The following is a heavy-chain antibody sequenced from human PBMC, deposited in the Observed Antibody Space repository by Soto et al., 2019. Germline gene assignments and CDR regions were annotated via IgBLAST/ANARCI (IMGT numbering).Heavy chain of an antibody. J-gene: IGHJ4*02. V-gene: IGHV3-23*01. Sequence: LSLSCAASGFTFSSYAMTWVRQAPGKGLEWVSTISGSGGTTSYADSVEGRFAISRDNSKNTLYLQMNSLRAEDTAVYYCAKGSGWYPHFDYWGQGTLVTVSS. CDR3: AKGSGWYPHFDY. CDR2: ISGSGGTT. CDR1: GFTFSSYA. D-gene: IGHD6-19*01.